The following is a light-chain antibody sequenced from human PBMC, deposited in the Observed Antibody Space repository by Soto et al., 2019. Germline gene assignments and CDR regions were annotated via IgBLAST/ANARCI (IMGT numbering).Light chain of an antibody. J-gene: IGKJ1*01. CDR1: QDIGKD. CDR2: VAS. CDR3: LQDYNYPRT. V-gene: IGKV1-6*01. Sequence: AIQMTQSPLSLSASVGDRVTITCRASQDIGKDLGWYQQKPGEAPELLISVASTLESGVPSRFSGSGSGTDFSLTISSLRPEDFATYYCLQDYNYPRTFGQGTKVEIK.